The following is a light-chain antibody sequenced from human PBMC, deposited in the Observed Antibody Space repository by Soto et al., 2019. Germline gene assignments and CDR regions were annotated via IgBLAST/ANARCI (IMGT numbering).Light chain of an antibody. CDR1: QSISSW. CDR3: QQYSTYPWT. J-gene: IGKJ1*01. V-gene: IGKV1-5*01. CDR2: DAS. Sequence: DIRMTQSPSTLSASVGDRVTITCRASQSISSWLAWYQQKPGKAPKVMSFDASSLESGVPSRFRGSGSATDFTLTISSLQPDDFETYYCQQYSTYPWTFGQGTKVDIK.